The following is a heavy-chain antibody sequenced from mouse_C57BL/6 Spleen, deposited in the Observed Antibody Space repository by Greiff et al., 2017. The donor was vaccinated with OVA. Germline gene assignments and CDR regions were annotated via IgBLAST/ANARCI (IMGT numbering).Heavy chain of an antibody. J-gene: IGHJ1*03. CDR2: IDPEDGDT. CDR3: TTGYYGSREDWYFDV. Sequence: EVQLQQSGAELVRPGASVKLSCTASGFNIKDYYMHWVKQRPEQGLEWIGRIDPEDGDTEYAPKFQGKATMTADTSSNTAYLQLSSLTSEDTAVYYWTTGYYGSREDWYFDVWGTGTTVTVSS. D-gene: IGHD1-1*01. CDR1: GFNIKDYY. V-gene: IGHV14-1*01.